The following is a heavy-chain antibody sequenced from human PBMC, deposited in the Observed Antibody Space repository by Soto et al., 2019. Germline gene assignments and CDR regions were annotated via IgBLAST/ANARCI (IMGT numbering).Heavy chain of an antibody. V-gene: IGHV5-51*01. CDR2: IYPGDSDT. CDR3: ARLFEGYYYDSGSYWKVMDV. D-gene: IGHD3-10*01. CDR1: GYSFTSYW. J-gene: IGHJ6*04. Sequence: GESLKISCKGSGYSFTSYWIGWVRQMPGKGLEWMGIIYPGDSDTRYSPSFQGQVTISADRSISTAYLQWSSLKASDTAMYFCARLFEGYYYDSGSYWKVMDVWGKGTTVTVSS.